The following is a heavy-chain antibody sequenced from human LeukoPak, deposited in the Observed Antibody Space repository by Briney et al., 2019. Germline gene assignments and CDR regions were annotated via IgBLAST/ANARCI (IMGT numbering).Heavy chain of an antibody. J-gene: IGHJ3*02. V-gene: IGHV4-4*07. Sequence: SETLSLTCSVSGGSTSSYYWSWIRQPPGKGLEWIGRIYTSGIISGNTNYNPSLKSRVTMSVDTSKNQFSLKLTSVTAADTAVYYCAKDRYYYDSSGYYSAFDTWGQGTMVTVSS. D-gene: IGHD3-22*01. CDR1: GGSTSSYY. CDR2: IYTSGIISGNT. CDR3: AKDRYYYDSSGYYSAFDT.